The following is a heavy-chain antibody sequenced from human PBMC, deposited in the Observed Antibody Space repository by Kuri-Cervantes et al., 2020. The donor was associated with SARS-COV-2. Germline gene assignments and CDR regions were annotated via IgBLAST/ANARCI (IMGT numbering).Heavy chain of an antibody. CDR3: AKRMPKYSYGQGPLDY. D-gene: IGHD5-18*01. J-gene: IGHJ4*02. V-gene: IGHV3-53*01. CDR1: GFTVSSNY. CDR2: IYSGGST. Sequence: GESLKISCAASGFTVSSNYMSWVRQAPGKGLEWVSVIYSGGSTYYADSVKGRFTISRDNSKNTLYPQMNSLRAEDTAVYYCAKRMPKYSYGQGPLDYWGQGTLVTVSS.